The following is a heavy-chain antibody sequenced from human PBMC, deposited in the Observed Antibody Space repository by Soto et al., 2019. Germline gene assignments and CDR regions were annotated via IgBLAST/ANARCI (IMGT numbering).Heavy chain of an antibody. CDR3: ARYIRFSSSWELGDYYGMDV. CDR2: IDPSDSYT. CDR1: GYSFTSYW. V-gene: IGHV5-10-1*01. D-gene: IGHD6-13*01. Sequence: GEALKISCKGSGYSFTSYWISWVRQMPGKGLGGMGRIDPSDSYTNYSPSFQGHVTISADKSISTAYLQWSSLKASDTAMYYCARYIRFSSSWELGDYYGMDVWGQGTTVTVSS. J-gene: IGHJ6*02.